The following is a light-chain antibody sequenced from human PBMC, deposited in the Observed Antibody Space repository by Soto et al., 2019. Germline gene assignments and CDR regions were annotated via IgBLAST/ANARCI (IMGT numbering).Light chain of an antibody. CDR3: GTWDSSLSAYV. CDR1: SSNIGNNY. CDR2: ENN. V-gene: IGLV1-51*02. J-gene: IGLJ1*01. Sequence: QSVLTQPPSVSAAPGQKVTISSSGSSSNIGNNYVSWYQQLPGTAPKLLIYENNKRPSGIPDRFSGSKSGTSATLGITGPQTGDEADYYCGTWDSSLSAYVFGTGTKVTVL.